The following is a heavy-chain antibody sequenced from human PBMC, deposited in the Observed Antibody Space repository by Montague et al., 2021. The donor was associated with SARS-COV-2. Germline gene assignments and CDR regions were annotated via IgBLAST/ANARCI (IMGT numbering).Heavy chain of an antibody. CDR3: ARGGLAGGNYDIWSFSYTSRVDY. CDR1: GSCYSGAD. CDR2: ISHKGNT. V-gene: IGHV4-34*01. D-gene: IGHD3-3*01. J-gene: IGHJ4*02. Sequence: SETLSLTCARQGSCYSGADWTWIRLNPRQQMKWYAEISHKGNTTYMSSLKSRVTMSLDTSKNQFSLKMSSVTAADTAIYYCARGGLAGGNYDIWSFSYTSRVDYWGQGTQVTVSS.